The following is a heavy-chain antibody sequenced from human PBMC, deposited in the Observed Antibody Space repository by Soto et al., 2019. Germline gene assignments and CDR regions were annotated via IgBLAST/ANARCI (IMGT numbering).Heavy chain of an antibody. Sequence: SETLSLTCTVSGASIDRSNYYWDWIRQPPGKGLEWIGTTYYNGNAYYNPSLKSRVTMSVDTSKNQFSLKLISVTAADTAVYYCARDNGDFDYWGQGTLVTVSS. J-gene: IGHJ4*02. D-gene: IGHD4-17*01. V-gene: IGHV4-39*07. CDR3: ARDNGDFDY. CDR2: TYYNGNA. CDR1: GASIDRSNYY.